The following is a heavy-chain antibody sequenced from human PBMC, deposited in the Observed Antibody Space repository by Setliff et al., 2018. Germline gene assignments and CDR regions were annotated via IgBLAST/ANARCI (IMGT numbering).Heavy chain of an antibody. J-gene: IGHJ6*02. Sequence: SETLSLTCAVYGGSFSGYYWSWIRQPPGKGLEWIGYIYYSGSTNYNPSLKSRVTMPIDTSKNQVVLTMTFMDPADTATYYCALSRTVGRNPVLRGVNSIYYYALNVWGQGTTVTVSS. CDR1: GGSFSGYY. V-gene: IGHV4-59*01. CDR3: ALSRTVGRNPVLRGVNSIYYYALNV. D-gene: IGHD3-10*01. CDR2: IYYSGST.